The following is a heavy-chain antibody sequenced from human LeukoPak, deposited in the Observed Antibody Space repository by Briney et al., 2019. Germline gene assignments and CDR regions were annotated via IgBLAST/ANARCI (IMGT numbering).Heavy chain of an antibody. Sequence: QPGGSLRLSCVASGLTFSSYAMSWVRQAPGKGLEWVSAISGSGGSTYYADSVKGRFTISRDNSKNTLYLQMNSLRAEDTAVYYCAKPESPITFGGVIVMPFDYWGQGTLVTVSS. V-gene: IGHV3-23*01. D-gene: IGHD3-16*02. J-gene: IGHJ4*02. CDR1: GLTFSSYA. CDR3: AKPESPITFGGVIVMPFDY. CDR2: ISGSGGST.